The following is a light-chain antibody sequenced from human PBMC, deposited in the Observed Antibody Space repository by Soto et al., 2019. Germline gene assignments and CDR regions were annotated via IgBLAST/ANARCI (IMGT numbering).Light chain of an antibody. CDR2: DAS. CDR1: QSFSSY. CDR3: QQRSNWPPVIT. V-gene: IGKV3-11*01. Sequence: EIVLTQSPATLSLSPGERATLSCRASQSFSSYSAWYQQKPCQAHRLLIYDASKRATGIPASFSSRRSGTDFTRTISSLEPEDFAVDNCQQRSNWPPVITFGQGTRLEIK. J-gene: IGKJ5*01.